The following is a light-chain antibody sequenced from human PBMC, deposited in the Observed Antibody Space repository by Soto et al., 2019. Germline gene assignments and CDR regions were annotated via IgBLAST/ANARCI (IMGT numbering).Light chain of an antibody. CDR3: QQSHSIPWA. CDR2: AAS. V-gene: IGKV1-39*01. J-gene: IGKJ1*01. CDR1: LTIRSY. Sequence: DIQITQSPSSLSAFVGDRVTITCRASLTIRSYLNWYQQKSGKAPKLLISAASSLESGVPPRFSGSGSGTDFTLTITSLQPEDFATYYCQQSHSIPWAFGQGTKVDIK.